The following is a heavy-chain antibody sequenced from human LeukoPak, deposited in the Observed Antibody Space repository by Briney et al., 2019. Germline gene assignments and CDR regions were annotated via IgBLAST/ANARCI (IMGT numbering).Heavy chain of an antibody. Sequence: SETLSLTCYVSNGSISGHYWSWIRQPPGKGLEWIGYIYYSGSTNYNPSLQSRVTISVDTSKNQFSLKLASVTAADSAMYYCARVNYHFWSSADYWGQGTLVTVSS. D-gene: IGHD3-3*01. CDR2: IYYSGST. CDR3: ARVNYHFWSSADY. J-gene: IGHJ4*02. V-gene: IGHV4-59*11. CDR1: NGSISGHY.